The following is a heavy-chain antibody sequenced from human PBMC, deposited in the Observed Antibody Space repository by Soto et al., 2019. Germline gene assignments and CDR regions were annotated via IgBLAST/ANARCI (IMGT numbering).Heavy chain of an antibody. D-gene: IGHD4-4*01. CDR2: IYYSGST. V-gene: IGHV4-30-4*01. J-gene: IGHJ6*02. CDR1: GGSISSGDYY. CDR3: ARDRGQRGDSNYGMDV. Sequence: QVQLQESGPGLVKPSQTPSLTCTVSGGSISSGDYYWSWIRQPPGKGLEWIGYIYYSGSTYYNPSLKSRVTISVDTSKNQFSLKLSSVTAADTAVYYCARDRGQRGDSNYGMDVWGQGTTVTVSS.